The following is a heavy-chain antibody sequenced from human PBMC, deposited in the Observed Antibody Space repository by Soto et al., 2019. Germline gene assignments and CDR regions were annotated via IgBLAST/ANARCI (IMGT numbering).Heavy chain of an antibody. J-gene: IGHJ6*02. Sequence: QVQLVESAGGVVQPGRSLRLSCSASGFTLNTYGIHWVRQSPGKGLEWVAVIWYDGSHKYYADSVKGRVTISRANSQNPGYMAMGSPRAEGTAGYYCVRVSLRESRWFGRWPIYYALDVWGRGTTGT. CDR2: IWYDGSHK. CDR3: VRVSLRESRWFGRWPIYYALDV. D-gene: IGHD3-16*01. V-gene: IGHV3-33*01. CDR1: GFTLNTYG.